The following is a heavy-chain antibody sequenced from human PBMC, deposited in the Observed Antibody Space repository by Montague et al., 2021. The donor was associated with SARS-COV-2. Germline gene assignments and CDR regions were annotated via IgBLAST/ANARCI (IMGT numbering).Heavy chain of an antibody. CDR1: GDSVSSNSAA. CDR3: ALAVAGRGGYDY. J-gene: IGHJ4*02. CDR2: TYYRSKWYY. V-gene: IGHV6-1*01. D-gene: IGHD6-19*01. Sequence: CAISGDSVSSNSAAWNWIRQSPSSGLQWLRRTYYRSKWYYEYAVSLKSRITINPDTSKNQFSLQVKSMTPEDTAVYYCALAVAGRGGYDYWGQGTLVTVSS.